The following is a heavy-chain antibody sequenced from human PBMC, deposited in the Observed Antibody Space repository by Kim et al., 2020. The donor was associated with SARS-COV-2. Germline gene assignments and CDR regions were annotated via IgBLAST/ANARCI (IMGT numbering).Heavy chain of an antibody. Sequence: YYSPSLRSRVTISLDTANHQFSLRLNSVTAADTAVYFCARRELYNRSAFDSWGQGTRLTVSS. V-gene: IGHV4-39*01. D-gene: IGHD1-1*01. J-gene: IGHJ4*02. CDR3: ARRELYNRSAFDS.